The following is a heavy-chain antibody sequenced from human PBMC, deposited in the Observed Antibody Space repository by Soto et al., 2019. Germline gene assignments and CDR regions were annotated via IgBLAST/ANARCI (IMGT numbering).Heavy chain of an antibody. CDR2: IIPIFGTA. J-gene: IGHJ6*02. Sequence: GASVKVSCKASGGTFSSYAISWVRQAPGQGLEWMGGIIPIFGTANYAQKFQGRVTITADESTSTAYMELSSLRSEDTAVYYCARDWDYYYGMDVWGQGTTVTVS. D-gene: IGHD3-16*01. CDR1: GGTFSSYA. V-gene: IGHV1-69*13. CDR3: ARDWDYYYGMDV.